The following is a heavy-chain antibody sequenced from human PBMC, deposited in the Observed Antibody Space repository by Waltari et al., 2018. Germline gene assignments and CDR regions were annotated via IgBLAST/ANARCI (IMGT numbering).Heavy chain of an antibody. J-gene: IGHJ2*01. V-gene: IGHV4-38-2*01. CDR3: ARGPPRPDWYFDL. CDR1: GYSISSGYY. Sequence: QVQLQESGPGLVKPSETLSLTCAVSGYSISSGYYWGWIRQPPGKGLEWIGSIYHSGSTYYNPSLKSRVTISVDTSKNQFSLKLSSVTAADTAVYYCARGPPRPDWYFDLWGRGTLVTVSS. CDR2: IYHSGST.